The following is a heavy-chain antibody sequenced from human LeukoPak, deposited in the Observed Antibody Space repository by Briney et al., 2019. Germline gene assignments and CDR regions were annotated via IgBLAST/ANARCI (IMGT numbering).Heavy chain of an antibody. V-gene: IGHV4-59*12. Sequence: ESGPTLVKPSGTLSLTCTVSGGSISSYYWRWVREPPGNGLEWIGYIYYSGSNNYNPSLKSRVTISVDTSKNQFSLKLTSVTAADTAVYHCARSGTTVTTPLFDYWGQGTLVTVSS. CDR2: IYYSGSN. D-gene: IGHD4-11*01. CDR1: GGSISSYY. J-gene: IGHJ4*02. CDR3: ARSGTTVTTPLFDY.